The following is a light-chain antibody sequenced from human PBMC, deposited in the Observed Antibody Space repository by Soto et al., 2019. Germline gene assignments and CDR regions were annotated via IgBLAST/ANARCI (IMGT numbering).Light chain of an antibody. CDR2: DVS. V-gene: IGLV2-14*02. J-gene: IGLJ3*02. CDR1: SNVVGAYNL. CDR3: SSYTNTSTLV. Sequence: QSVLTQPASVTGSPGQSNPISCTGTSNVVGAYNLVSWYQQHPGRAPKLFIFDVSDRPSGVSDRFSGSKSGNTASLTISGLQAEDEACYYCSSYTNTSTLVFGGGTKVTVL.